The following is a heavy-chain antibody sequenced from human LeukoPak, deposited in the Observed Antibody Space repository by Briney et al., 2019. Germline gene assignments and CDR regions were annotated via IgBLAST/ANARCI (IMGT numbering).Heavy chain of an antibody. Sequence: GGSLRLSCAASGFTVSSKYMSWVRQAPGKGLEWVSVVYSSGSTYYADSVKGRFTISRDNAKNSLYLQMNSLRAEDTAVYYCARTYYYDSSGPDYWGQGTLVTVSS. CDR3: ARTYYYDSSGPDY. V-gene: IGHV3-66*01. J-gene: IGHJ4*02. CDR2: VYSSGST. CDR1: GFTVSSKY. D-gene: IGHD3-22*01.